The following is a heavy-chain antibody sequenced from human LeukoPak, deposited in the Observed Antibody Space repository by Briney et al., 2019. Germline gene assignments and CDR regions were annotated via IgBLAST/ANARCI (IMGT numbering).Heavy chain of an antibody. Sequence: PSETLSLTCAVYGGSFSGYYWSWIRQPPGKGLEWIGEINHSGSTNYNPSLKSRVTISVDTSKNQFSLKLSSVTAADTAVYYCAKVVVAAYDAFDIWGQGTVVTVSS. CDR2: INHSGST. J-gene: IGHJ3*02. V-gene: IGHV4-34*01. CDR1: GGSFSGYY. CDR3: AKVVVAAYDAFDI. D-gene: IGHD2-15*01.